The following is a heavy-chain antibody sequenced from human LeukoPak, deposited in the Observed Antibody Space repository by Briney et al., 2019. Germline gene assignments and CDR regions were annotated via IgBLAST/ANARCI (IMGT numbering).Heavy chain of an antibody. D-gene: IGHD1-1*01. J-gene: IGHJ4*02. Sequence: WASVTVSFTASGYTFTIYGISWVRQAPGQGLEWMGWISAYNGNTNYAQKLQGRVTMTTDTSTSTAYMELRSLRSDDTAVYYCARGYLSYFDYWGQGTLVTVSS. CDR2: ISAYNGNT. CDR3: ARGYLSYFDY. V-gene: IGHV1-18*01. CDR1: GYTFTIYG.